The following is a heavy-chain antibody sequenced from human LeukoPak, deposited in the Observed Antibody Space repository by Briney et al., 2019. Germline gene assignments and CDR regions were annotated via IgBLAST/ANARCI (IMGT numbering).Heavy chain of an antibody. V-gene: IGHV4-31*03. J-gene: IGHJ6*02. CDR1: GGSISSGGYY. D-gene: IGHD6-13*01. CDR3: ARASSSPPRLKGYYYYGMDV. CDR2: IHYNGNT. Sequence: NPSETLSLTCTVSGGSISSGGYYWSWIRQHPGKGLEWIGYIHYNGNTYYNPSLKSRVTISGDTSKNQFSLKLSSVTAADTAVYYCARASSSPPRLKGYYYYGMDVWGQGTTVTVSS.